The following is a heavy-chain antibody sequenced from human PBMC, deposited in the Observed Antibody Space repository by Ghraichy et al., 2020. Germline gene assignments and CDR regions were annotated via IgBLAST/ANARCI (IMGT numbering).Heavy chain of an antibody. D-gene: IGHD3-22*01. CDR1: GFTFSSYA. J-gene: IGHJ3*02. Sequence: GGSLRLSCAASGFTFSSYAMHWVRQAPGKGLEWLAVISFDGSHKHFSDSVRGRFTISRDNSKNTAYLQVNSLRAEDMAVYYCARVGWQYYDRSGLYSSDSFDIWGRGTMVIVSS. CDR2: ISFDGSHK. V-gene: IGHV3-30*03. CDR3: ARVGWQYYDRSGLYSSDSFDI.